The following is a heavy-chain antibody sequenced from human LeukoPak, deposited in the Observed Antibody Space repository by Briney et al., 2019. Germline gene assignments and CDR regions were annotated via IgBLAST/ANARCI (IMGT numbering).Heavy chain of an antibody. J-gene: IGHJ5*02. CDR3: ARDFGSGPWFGELKTT. V-gene: IGHV4-61*02. CDR2: IYTSGST. Sequence: SQTLSLTCTVSGGSISSGSYYWSWIRQPAGKGLEWIGRIYTSGSTNYNPSLKSRVTISVDTSKNQFSLKLSSVTAADTAVYYCARDFGSGPWFGELKTTWGQGTLVTVSS. D-gene: IGHD3-10*01. CDR1: GGSISSGSYY.